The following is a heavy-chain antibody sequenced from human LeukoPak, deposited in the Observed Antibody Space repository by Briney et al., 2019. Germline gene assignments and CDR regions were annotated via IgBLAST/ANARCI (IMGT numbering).Heavy chain of an antibody. D-gene: IGHD3-3*01. V-gene: IGHV4-31*03. Sequence: PSETLSLTCTVSGDSISSGGYYWSWIRQHPGKGLEWIGYIFYNGGTYYNPSLKSRVAISIDTSKNQFSLKLSSVTAADTAVYYCARAWGFYDFWSGYRKYWFDPWGQGTLVTVSS. CDR2: IFYNGGT. CDR3: ARAWGFYDFWSGYRKYWFDP. J-gene: IGHJ5*02. CDR1: GDSISSGGYY.